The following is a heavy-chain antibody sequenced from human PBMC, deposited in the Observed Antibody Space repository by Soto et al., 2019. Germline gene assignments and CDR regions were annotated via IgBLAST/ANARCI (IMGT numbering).Heavy chain of an antibody. V-gene: IGHV4-38-2*01. D-gene: IGHD6-6*01. CDR1: GYSISSGYY. CDR3: ASVGGSSGFDP. Sequence: PSETLSLTCAVSGYSISSGYYWGWIRQPPGKGLEWIGSIYHSGSTYYNPSLKSRVTISVDTSKNQFSLKLSSVTAADTAVYYCASVGGSSGFDPWGQGTLVTVSS. J-gene: IGHJ5*02. CDR2: IYHSGST.